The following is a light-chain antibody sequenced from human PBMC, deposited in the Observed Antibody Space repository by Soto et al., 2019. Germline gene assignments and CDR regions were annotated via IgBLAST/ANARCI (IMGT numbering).Light chain of an antibody. Sequence: DIPMTQSPSNLSASVGDTGTITFRSSQVISSWLAWYQEKPGKAPKVLIYDALNLESGVPSRFSGSGYGTEFTLTIRSLQPDDFATYCCQHYGGMWTFGQGTKVDNK. CDR3: QHYGGMWT. J-gene: IGKJ1*01. V-gene: IGKV1-5*01. CDR2: DAL. CDR1: QVISSW.